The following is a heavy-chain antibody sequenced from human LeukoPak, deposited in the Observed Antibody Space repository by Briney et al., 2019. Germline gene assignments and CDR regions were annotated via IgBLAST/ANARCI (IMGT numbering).Heavy chain of an antibody. J-gene: IGHJ6*02. D-gene: IGHD6-19*01. CDR2: IIPILGIA. CDR1: GGTFSSYA. Sequence: GASVEVSCKASGGTFSSYAISWVRQAPGQGLEWMGRIIPILGIANYAQKFQGRVTITADKSTSTAYMELSSLRSEDTAVYYCARDPVAGDYYYGMDVWGQGTTVTVSS. V-gene: IGHV1-69*04. CDR3: ARDPVAGDYYYGMDV.